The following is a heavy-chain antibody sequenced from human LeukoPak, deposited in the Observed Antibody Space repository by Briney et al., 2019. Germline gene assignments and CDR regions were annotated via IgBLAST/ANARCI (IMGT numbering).Heavy chain of an antibody. J-gene: IGHJ5*02. Sequence: SETLSLTCTVSGASISSYYWSWIRQPPGQGLEWIGYIYYGGSINYSPSLKSRVSISVDTSKNQFSLKLSSVTAADTAVYYCARVGGIVGATSTRGWFDPWGQGTLVTVSS. CDR2: IYYGGSI. D-gene: IGHD1-26*01. CDR3: ARVGGIVGATSTRGWFDP. CDR1: GASISSYY. V-gene: IGHV4-59*01.